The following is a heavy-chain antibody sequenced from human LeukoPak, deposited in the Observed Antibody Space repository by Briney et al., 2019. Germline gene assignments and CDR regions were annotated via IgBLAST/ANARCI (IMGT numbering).Heavy chain of an antibody. V-gene: IGHV3-30*03. J-gene: IGHJ4*02. D-gene: IGHD2-15*01. CDR3: ATTRRMLVVAATPLDY. Sequence: PGRSLRLSCAASGFTFSSYGMHWVRQAPGKGLEWVAVISYDGSNKYYADSVKGRFTISRDNSKNTLYLQMNSLRAEDTAVYYCATTRRMLVVAATPLDYWGQGTLVPSPQ. CDR2: ISYDGSNK. CDR1: GFTFSSYG.